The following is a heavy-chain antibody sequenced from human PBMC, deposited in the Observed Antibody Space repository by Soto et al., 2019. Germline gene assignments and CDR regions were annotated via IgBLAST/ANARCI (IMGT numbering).Heavy chain of an antibody. D-gene: IGHD1-26*01. J-gene: IGHJ4*02. CDR1: GFTFSDYY. CDR3: AVWNSGPASRY. Sequence: GGSLRLSYAASGFTFSDYYMSWIRQAPGKGLEWVSYISSSSSYTNYADSVKGRFTISRDNAKNSLYLQMNSLRAEDTAVYYCAVWNSGPASRYWGQGTLVTVSS. CDR2: ISSSSSYT. V-gene: IGHV3-11*03.